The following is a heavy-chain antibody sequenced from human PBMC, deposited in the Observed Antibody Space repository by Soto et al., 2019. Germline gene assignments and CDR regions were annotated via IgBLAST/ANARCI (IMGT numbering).Heavy chain of an antibody. CDR1: GFTFSSYA. Sequence: GGSLRLSCAVSGFTFSSYAMSWVRQAPGKGLEWVSAISGSGGSTYYADSVKGRFTISRDNSKNTLYLQMNSLRAEDTAVYYCAIPYCSGGSCYRNPPSYWGQGTLVTVSS. D-gene: IGHD2-15*01. CDR3: AIPYCSGGSCYRNPPSY. CDR2: ISGSGGST. J-gene: IGHJ4*02. V-gene: IGHV3-23*01.